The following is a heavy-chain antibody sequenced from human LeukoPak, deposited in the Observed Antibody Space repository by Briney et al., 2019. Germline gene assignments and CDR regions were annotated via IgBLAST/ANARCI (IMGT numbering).Heavy chain of an antibody. D-gene: IGHD6-6*01. Sequence: ASVKVSCKASGYTFTSYGISWVRQAPGQGLEWMGWISAYNGNTNYAQKLQGRVTMTTDTSTSTAYMELRSLRSDDTDVYYCARDRWVAARPGDYFDYWGQGTLVTVSS. CDR2: ISAYNGNT. V-gene: IGHV1-18*01. CDR1: GYTFTSYG. J-gene: IGHJ4*02. CDR3: ARDRWVAARPGDYFDY.